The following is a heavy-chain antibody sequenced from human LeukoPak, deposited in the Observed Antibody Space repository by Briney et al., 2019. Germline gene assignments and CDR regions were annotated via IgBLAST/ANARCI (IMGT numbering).Heavy chain of an antibody. J-gene: IGHJ4*02. Sequence: GGSLRLSCAAPGFTFSSYGMHWVRQAPGKGLEGVAFIRYDGSNKYYADSVKGRFTISRDNSKNTLYLQMNSLRAEDTAVYYCAKDVYSGSYFQGYYFDYWGQGTLVTVSS. CDR2: IRYDGSNK. D-gene: IGHD1-26*01. CDR3: AKDVYSGSYFQGYYFDY. V-gene: IGHV3-30*02. CDR1: GFTFSSYG.